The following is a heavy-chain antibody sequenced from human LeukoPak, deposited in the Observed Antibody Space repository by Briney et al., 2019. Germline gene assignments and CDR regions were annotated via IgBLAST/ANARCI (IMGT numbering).Heavy chain of an antibody. CDR2: IWYDGSNK. CDR1: GFTFSSYG. V-gene: IGHV3-33*01. CDR3: ARAERHIVVVTANDAFDI. J-gene: IGHJ3*02. Sequence: GALRLSCAASGFTFSSYGMHWVRQAPGKGLEWVAVIWYDGSNKYYADSVKGRFTISRDNSKNTLYLQMNSLRAEDTAVYYCARAERHIVVVTANDAFDIWGQGTMVTVSS. D-gene: IGHD2-21*02.